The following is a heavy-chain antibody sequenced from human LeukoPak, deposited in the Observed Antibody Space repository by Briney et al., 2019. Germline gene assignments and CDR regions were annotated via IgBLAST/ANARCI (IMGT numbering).Heavy chain of an antibody. CDR3: ARHGLPLYSSGWFAGSRGKNWFDP. V-gene: IGHV4-34*01. D-gene: IGHD6-19*01. CDR2: INHSGST. CDR1: GGSFSGYY. J-gene: IGHJ5*02. Sequence: PSETLSLTCAVYGGSFSGYYWSWIRQSPGKGLEWIGEINHSGSTNYNPSLKSRVTISVDTSKNQFSLKLSSVTAADTAVYYCARHGLPLYSSGWFAGSRGKNWFDPWGQGTLVTVSS.